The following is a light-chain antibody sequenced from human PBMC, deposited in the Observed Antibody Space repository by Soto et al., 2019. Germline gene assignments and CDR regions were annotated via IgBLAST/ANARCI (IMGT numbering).Light chain of an antibody. CDR2: AAS. Sequence: AIRMTQSPSSFSASTGDRVTITCRASQGISSYLAWYQQKPGKAPKLLIYAASTLQSGVPSRISGSGSGTDFTFTISCLQSEDFATYYCQQYYSYPFTFGPGTKVDIK. CDR3: QQYYSYPFT. V-gene: IGKV1-8*01. J-gene: IGKJ3*01. CDR1: QGISSY.